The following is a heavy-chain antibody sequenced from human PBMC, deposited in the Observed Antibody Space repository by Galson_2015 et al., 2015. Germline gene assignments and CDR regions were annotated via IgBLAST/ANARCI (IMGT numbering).Heavy chain of an antibody. CDR3: AHRTTVSAGFDF. V-gene: IGHV2-5*02. J-gene: IGHJ4*02. Sequence: PALVKPTQTLTLTCTFSGFSLSTSGVGVAWIRQPPGKALEWLALIFWDDGKRYSASLKSRLTITKDTSKNQVVLTVTNMDPVDTATYYCAHRTTVSAGFDFRGQGTLVTVSS. CDR1: GFSLSTSGVG. D-gene: IGHD4-17*01. CDR2: IFWDDGK.